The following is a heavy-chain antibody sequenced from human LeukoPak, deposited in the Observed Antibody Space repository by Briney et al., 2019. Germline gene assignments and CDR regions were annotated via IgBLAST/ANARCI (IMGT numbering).Heavy chain of an antibody. CDR1: GFTFSIYS. CDR3: ARDRGYFDN. CDR2: ITSSSNYI. Sequence: GGSLRLSCAASGFTFSIYSMNWVRQAPGKGLEWLSSITSSSNYIYYADSVKGRFTISRDDVQNSLYLQMNSLRAEDTAMYYCARDRGYFDNWGQGTLVTVSS. V-gene: IGHV3-21*01. J-gene: IGHJ4*02.